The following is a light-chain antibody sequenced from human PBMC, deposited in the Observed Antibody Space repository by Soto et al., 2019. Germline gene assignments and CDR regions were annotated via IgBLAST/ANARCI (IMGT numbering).Light chain of an antibody. CDR2: GNI. Sequence: QSSLTQTPAVSGAPGQKITISCTGSSSKIGAGYDVHWYQQLPGTAPKLLIYGNINRPSGVPDRFSGSKSGTSASLAITGLQAEDEDYDCWQSYDSSLSGSGVFGSGRKGTVL. CDR3: QSYDSSLSGSGV. J-gene: IGLJ1*01. V-gene: IGLV1-40*01. CDR1: SSKIGAGYD.